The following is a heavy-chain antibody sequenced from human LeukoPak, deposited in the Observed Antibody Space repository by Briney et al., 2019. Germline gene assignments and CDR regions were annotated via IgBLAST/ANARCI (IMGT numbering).Heavy chain of an antibody. CDR1: GASISSGPYP. D-gene: IGHD5-18*01. Sequence: SETLSLTCTVSGASISSGPYPWGWIRQPPAKGLEWIGGIFSNGGTYYNPSLKSRILISGDSSKNHVFLNLTSVTATDTAVYYCARSFDSAMAPYDKWGQGTLVTVSS. CDR2: IFSNGGT. V-gene: IGHV4-39*02. J-gene: IGHJ4*02. CDR3: ARSFDSAMAPYDK.